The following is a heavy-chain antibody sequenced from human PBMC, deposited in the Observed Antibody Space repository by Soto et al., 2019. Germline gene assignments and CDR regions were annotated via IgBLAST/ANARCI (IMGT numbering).Heavy chain of an antibody. CDR1: GFSFRTSREG. CDR2: IYWNDDK. V-gene: IGHV2-5*01. J-gene: IGHJ3*02. CDR3: AHRFGSQSSIDVVPHDAFDI. Sequence: SRPTLVNPTQTLTLTCTFSGFSFRTSREGVGWIRQPPGKVLEWLALIYWNDDKRYSPSLKSRLTITKDTSKNQVVLTMTNMDPVDTATYYCAHRFGSQSSIDVVPHDAFDIWGQGAMVTVS. D-gene: IGHD2-15*01.